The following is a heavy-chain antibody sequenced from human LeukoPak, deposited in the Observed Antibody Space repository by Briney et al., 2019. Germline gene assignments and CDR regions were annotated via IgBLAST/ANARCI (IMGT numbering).Heavy chain of an antibody. J-gene: IGHJ4*02. CDR3: ARGGPSSSLAY. D-gene: IGHD6-6*01. Sequence: GGSLRLSCAASGFTFSSYSISWVRQAPGKGLEWVSYISSSSTMSYADSVKGRFTISRDNANNSLYLQMSSLRDEDTAVYYCARGGPSSSLAYWGQGTLVTVSS. V-gene: IGHV3-48*02. CDR2: ISSSSTM. CDR1: GFTFSSYS.